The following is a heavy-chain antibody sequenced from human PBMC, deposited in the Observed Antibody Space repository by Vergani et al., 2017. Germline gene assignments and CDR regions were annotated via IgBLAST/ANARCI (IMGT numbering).Heavy chain of an antibody. D-gene: IGHD3-9*01. CDR3: ARESRQLIFFPNYFYYSMDV. CDR1: GVSVTDYN. J-gene: IGHJ6*03. CDR2: LSTTGGA. Sequence: QAQLQESGPGLVKPSETLSLTCHVFGVSVTDYNCNWIRQAPGKGLEWIGSLSTTGGATHASHNPSLKSRVSISVDTSKNQVTLKLTSVTAADTAVYFCARESRQLIFFPNYFYYSMDVWGKGTTVTVSS. V-gene: IGHV4-4*09.